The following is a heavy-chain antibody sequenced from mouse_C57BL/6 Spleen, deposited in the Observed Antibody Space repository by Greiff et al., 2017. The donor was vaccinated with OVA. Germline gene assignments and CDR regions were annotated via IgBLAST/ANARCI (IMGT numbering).Heavy chain of an antibody. Sequence: DVQLQESGGGLVKPGGSLKLSCAASGFTFSDYVMHWVRPAPEQGLEWVAYISSGSRTIYYADTVKGRITNSRDNAKNTLFLQMTSLRSEDTAMYYCARGKTYDVRAMDYWGQGTSVTVSS. CDR1: GFTFSDYV. D-gene: IGHD2-12*01. CDR3: ARGKTYDVRAMDY. J-gene: IGHJ4*01. V-gene: IGHV5-17*01. CDR2: ISSGSRTI.